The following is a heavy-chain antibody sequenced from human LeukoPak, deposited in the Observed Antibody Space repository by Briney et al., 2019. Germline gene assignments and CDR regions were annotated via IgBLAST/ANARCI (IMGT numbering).Heavy chain of an antibody. CDR1: GFTFSDYY. V-gene: IGHV3-11*06. D-gene: IGHD3-10*01. Sequence: GGSLTLSCAASGFTFSDYYMSWIRQAPGRGLDWVSYISSSSSYTNYADSVKGRFTISRDNAKNSLYLQMNSLRAEDTAVYYCARVPGSGVKGPPQGAFDIWGQGTMVTVSS. CDR3: ARVPGSGVKGPPQGAFDI. J-gene: IGHJ3*02. CDR2: ISSSSSYT.